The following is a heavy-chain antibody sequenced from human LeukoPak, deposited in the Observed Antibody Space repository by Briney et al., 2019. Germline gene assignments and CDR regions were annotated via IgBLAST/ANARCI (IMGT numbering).Heavy chain of an antibody. CDR1: GGSFSGYY. CDR2: INHSGST. V-gene: IGHV4-34*01. CDR3: ARYCSGGSCYRQRKIDY. J-gene: IGHJ4*02. Sequence: SETLSLTCAVYGGSFSGYYWSWIRQPPGKGLEWIGKINHSGSTNYNPSLKSRVTISVDTSKNQFSLKLSSVTAADTAVYYCARYCSGGSCYRQRKIDYWGQGTLVTVSS. D-gene: IGHD2-15*01.